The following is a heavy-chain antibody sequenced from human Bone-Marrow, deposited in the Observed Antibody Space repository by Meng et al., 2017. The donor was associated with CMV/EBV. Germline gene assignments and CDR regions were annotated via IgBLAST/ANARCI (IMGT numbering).Heavy chain of an antibody. CDR3: ARDRNEIGWRASYYYGMDV. V-gene: IGHV4-61*01. Sequence: SEPLSLTCTVSGGSVSSGSYYWSWIRQPPGKGLEWIGYIYYSGSTNYNPSLKSRVTISVDTSKNQFSLKLSSVTAADTAVYYCARDRNEIGWRASYYYGMDVWGQGTTVTVSS. D-gene: IGHD3-3*01. CDR2: IYYSGST. CDR1: GGSVSSGSYY. J-gene: IGHJ6*02.